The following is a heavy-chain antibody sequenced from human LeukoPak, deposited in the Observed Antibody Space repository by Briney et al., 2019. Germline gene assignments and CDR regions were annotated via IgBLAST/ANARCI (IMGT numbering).Heavy chain of an antibody. Sequence: GGSLRLSFAASGFTFSTYSMNWVRQSPGKGLEWVSYISSSSSTIYYADSVKGRFTISRDNAKNSLYLQMNSLRAEDTAVYYCGREWQWLVDYWGQGTLVTVSS. CDR2: ISSSSSTI. D-gene: IGHD6-19*01. V-gene: IGHV3-48*01. CDR3: GREWQWLVDY. J-gene: IGHJ4*02. CDR1: GFTFSTYS.